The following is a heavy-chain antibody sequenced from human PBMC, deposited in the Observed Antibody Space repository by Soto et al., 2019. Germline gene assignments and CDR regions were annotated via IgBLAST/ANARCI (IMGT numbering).Heavy chain of an antibody. J-gene: IGHJ4*02. Sequence: GGSLRLSCAASGFTVSSNYMSWVRQAPGKGLEWVSVIYSGGSTYYADSVKGRFTISRDNSKNTLYLQMNSLRAEDTAVYYCARDSAYGSGSYAFDYWGQGTLVTVSS. D-gene: IGHD3-10*01. CDR1: GFTVSSNY. CDR2: IYSGGST. V-gene: IGHV3-53*01. CDR3: ARDSAYGSGSYAFDY.